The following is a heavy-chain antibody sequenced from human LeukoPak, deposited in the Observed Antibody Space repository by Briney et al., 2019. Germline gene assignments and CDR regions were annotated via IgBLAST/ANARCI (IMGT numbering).Heavy chain of an antibody. Sequence: SETLSLTCTVSGGSISSYYWSWIRHPPGKGLEWIGYIYYSGSTNYSPSLKSRVTISVDTSKNQFSLKLSSVTAADTAVYYCARSVVVVAATDYGMDVWGQGTTVTVSS. CDR3: ARSVVVVAATDYGMDV. CDR2: IYYSGST. J-gene: IGHJ6*02. V-gene: IGHV4-59*08. D-gene: IGHD2-15*01. CDR1: GGSISSYY.